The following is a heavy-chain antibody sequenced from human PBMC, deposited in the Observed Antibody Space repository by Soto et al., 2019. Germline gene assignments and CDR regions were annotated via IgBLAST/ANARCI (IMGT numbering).Heavy chain of an antibody. CDR2: IIPIFDTS. CDR1: GGTFSSYA. CDR3: ARDGGATFYYDSSGYSYFDS. Sequence: QVQLVQSGAEVRKPGSSVKVSCKASGGTFSSYAISWVRQAPGQGLEWMGGIIPIFDTSNYAQKFQGRVTITADKSTTTAYMELSSLRSEDTAVYYCARDGGATFYYDSSGYSYFDSWGQGTLVTVSS. V-gene: IGHV1-69*06. J-gene: IGHJ4*02. D-gene: IGHD3-22*01.